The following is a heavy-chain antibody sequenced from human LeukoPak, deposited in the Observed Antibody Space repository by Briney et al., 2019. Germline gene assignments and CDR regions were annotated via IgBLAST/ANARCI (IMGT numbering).Heavy chain of an antibody. D-gene: IGHD2-2*01. CDR3: AKAHFVDERVPAATPADY. Sequence: VGSLRLSCAASGFTFSSYGMHWVRQAPGKGLEWVAFIRYDGSNKYYADSVKGRFTISRDNSKNTLYLQMNSLRAEDTAVYYCAKAHFVDERVPAATPADYWGQGTLVTVSS. CDR2: IRYDGSNK. J-gene: IGHJ4*02. CDR1: GFTFSSYG. V-gene: IGHV3-30*02.